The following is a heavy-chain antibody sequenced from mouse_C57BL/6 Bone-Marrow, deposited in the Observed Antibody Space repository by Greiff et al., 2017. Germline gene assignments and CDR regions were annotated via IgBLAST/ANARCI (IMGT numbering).Heavy chain of an antibody. CDR1: GFSLTSYG. V-gene: IGHV2-5*01. CDR2: IWRGGST. D-gene: IGHD2-2*01. CDR3: AKNLWLRLYYYAMDY. J-gene: IGHJ4*01. Sequence: VKLMESGPGLVQPSQSLSITCTVSGFSLTSYGVHWVRQSPGKGLEWLGVIWRGGSTDYNAAFMSRLSITKDNSKSQVFFKMNSLQADDTAIYYCAKNLWLRLYYYAMDYWGQGTSVTVSS.